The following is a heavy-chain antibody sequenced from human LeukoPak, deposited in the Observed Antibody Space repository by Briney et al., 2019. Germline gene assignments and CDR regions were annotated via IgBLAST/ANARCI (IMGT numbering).Heavy chain of an antibody. D-gene: IGHD1-1*01. CDR2: IKQDGSEK. J-gene: IGHJ4*02. CDR3: AKYLSTGLDY. Sequence: CVANIKQDGSEKYYVASVKGRFTISRDNAKNSLYLQTNSLRAEDTALYYCAKYLSTGLDYWGQGTLVTVSS. V-gene: IGHV3-7*01.